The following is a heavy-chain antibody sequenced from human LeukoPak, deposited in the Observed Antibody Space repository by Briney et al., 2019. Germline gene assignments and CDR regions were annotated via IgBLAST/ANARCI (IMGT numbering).Heavy chain of an antibody. CDR2: IKKDGSEK. J-gene: IGHJ6*03. CDR1: GFTFSSYW. CDR3: ARALWSGYPYYYYYYMDV. Sequence: PGGSLRLSCAASGFTFSSYWMSWVRQAPGKGLEWVANIKKDGSEKYYVDSVKGRFTISRDNAKTSLYLQMNSLRAEDTAVYYCARALWSGYPYYYYYYMDVWGKGTTVTVSS. D-gene: IGHD3-3*01. V-gene: IGHV3-7*01.